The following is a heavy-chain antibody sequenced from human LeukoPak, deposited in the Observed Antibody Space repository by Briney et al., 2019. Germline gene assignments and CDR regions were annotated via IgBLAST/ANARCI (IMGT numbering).Heavy chain of an antibody. D-gene: IGHD4-17*01. J-gene: IGHJ4*02. CDR3: AKLPDYGDYGDDY. CDR1: GGTFSSYA. V-gene: IGHV1-69*13. CDR2: IIPIFGTA. Sequence: SVKVSCKASGGTFSSYAISWVRQAPGQGLEWMGGIIPIFGTANYAQKFQGRVTITADESTSTAYMELSSLRSEDTAVYYCAKLPDYGDYGDDYWGQGTLVTVSS.